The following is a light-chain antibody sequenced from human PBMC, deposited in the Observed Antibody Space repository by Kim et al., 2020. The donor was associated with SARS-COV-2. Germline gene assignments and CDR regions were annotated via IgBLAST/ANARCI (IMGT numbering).Light chain of an antibody. CDR3: QQYSHSPPYT. V-gene: IGKV3-15*01. J-gene: IGKJ2*01. CDR1: QNIATN. CDR2: GAS. Sequence: SPGERVTLACRASQNIATNLAVYHQKPGDPPRLLLYGASPRATASPASFSGSGSGTEFTLIISSLQSQDFAVYYCQQYSHSPPYTFGQGTKLEI.